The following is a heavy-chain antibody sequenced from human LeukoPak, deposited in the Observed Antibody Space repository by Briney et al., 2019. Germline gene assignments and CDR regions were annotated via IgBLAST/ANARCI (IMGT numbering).Heavy chain of an antibody. CDR3: ARPYSPALPGAFDI. CDR2: IIPIFGTA. CDR1: GGTFSSYA. J-gene: IGHJ3*02. D-gene: IGHD2-21*02. V-gene: IGHV1-69*01. Sequence: GSSVKVSCKASGGTFSSYAISWVRQAPGQGLEWMGGIIPIFGTANYAQKFQGRVTITEDESTSTAYMELSSLRSEDTAVYYCARPYSPALPGAFDIWRQGTMVTVSS.